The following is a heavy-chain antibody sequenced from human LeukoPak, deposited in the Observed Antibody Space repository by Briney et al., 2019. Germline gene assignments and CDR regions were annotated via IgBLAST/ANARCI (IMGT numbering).Heavy chain of an antibody. Sequence: PSETLSLTCAVSGGSLSSNNWWSWVRQPPGKGLEWIGEIYHSGSTNYNPSLKSRVTISVDRSKNQFSLKLSSVTAADTAVYYCATAYDILTGYPRRYFDYWGQGTLVTVSS. CDR1: GGSLSSNNW. V-gene: IGHV4-4*02. J-gene: IGHJ4*02. D-gene: IGHD3-9*01. CDR3: ATAYDILTGYPRRYFDY. CDR2: IYHSGST.